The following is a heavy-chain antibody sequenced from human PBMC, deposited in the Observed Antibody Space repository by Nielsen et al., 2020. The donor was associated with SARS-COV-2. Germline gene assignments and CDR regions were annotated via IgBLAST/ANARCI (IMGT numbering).Heavy chain of an antibody. J-gene: IGHJ6*03. V-gene: IGHV3-30*18. CDR2: ISYDGSNK. D-gene: IGHD3-3*01. Sequence: GGSLRLSCAASGFTFSSYGMHWVRQAPGKGLEWVAVISYDGSNKYYADSVKGRFTISRDNSKNTLYLQMNSLRAEDTAVYYCAKDLADSWSDDYSAYYNMDVWGKGTTVTVSS. CDR3: AKDLADSWSDDYSAYYNMDV. CDR1: GFTFSSYG.